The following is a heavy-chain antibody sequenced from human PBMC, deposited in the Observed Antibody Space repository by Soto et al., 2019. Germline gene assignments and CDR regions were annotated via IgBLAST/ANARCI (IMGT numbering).Heavy chain of an antibody. V-gene: IGHV3-23*01. Sequence: PGGSLRLSCAASGFTFGSYGMMWVRQAPGKGLEWVSAISQSAGGSTYYADSVKGRFTISRDDSKNALYLQMDSLRPEDTAQYYCAGWNYNYWGHGTQVTVS. CDR2: ISQSAGGST. CDR3: AGWNYNY. J-gene: IGHJ4*01. D-gene: IGHD1-7*01. CDR1: GFTFGSYG.